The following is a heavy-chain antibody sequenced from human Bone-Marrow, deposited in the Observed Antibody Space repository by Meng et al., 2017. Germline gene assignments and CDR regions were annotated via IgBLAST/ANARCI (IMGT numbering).Heavy chain of an antibody. CDR2: ISSSSSYI. CDR3: ARGFGELFYYYYDMDV. J-gene: IGHJ6*02. D-gene: IGHD3-10*01. CDR1: GFTFSSYS. V-gene: IGHV3-21*01. Sequence: GESLKISCAASGFTFSSYSMNWVRQAPGKGLEWVSSISSSSSYIYYADSVKGRFTISRDNAKNSLYLQMNSLRAEDTAVYYCARGFGELFYYYYDMDVWGQGTTVTVSS.